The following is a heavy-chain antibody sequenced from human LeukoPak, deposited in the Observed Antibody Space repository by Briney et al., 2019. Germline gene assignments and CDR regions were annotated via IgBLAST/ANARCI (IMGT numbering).Heavy chain of an antibody. Sequence: ASVKVSCKASGYTFTSYGISWVRQAPGQGLEWMGWISAYNGNTNYAQKLQGRVTMTTDTSTSTAYMELRSLRSEDTAVYYCARGVSQYFYDSTGYESGMDIWGQGTTVTVSS. CDR2: ISAYNGNT. V-gene: IGHV1-18*01. CDR3: ARGVSQYFYDSTGYESGMDI. CDR1: GYTFTSYG. J-gene: IGHJ6*02. D-gene: IGHD3-22*01.